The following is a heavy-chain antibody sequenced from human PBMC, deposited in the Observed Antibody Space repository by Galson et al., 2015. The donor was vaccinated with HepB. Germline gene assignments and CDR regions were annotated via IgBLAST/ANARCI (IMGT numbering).Heavy chain of an antibody. D-gene: IGHD3-22*01. Sequence: QSGAEVKKPGESLKISCKGSGYSFTSYWIGWVRQMPGKGLEWMGIIYPADSDTRYSPSFQGQVTISADKSITTAFLQWNSLKASDTAKYYCARTFYYDTAAYSKAPFFDYWGQGTLVIVSS. V-gene: IGHV5-51*03. J-gene: IGHJ4*02. CDR1: GYSFTSYW. CDR2: IYPADSDT. CDR3: ARTFYYDTAAYSKAPFFDY.